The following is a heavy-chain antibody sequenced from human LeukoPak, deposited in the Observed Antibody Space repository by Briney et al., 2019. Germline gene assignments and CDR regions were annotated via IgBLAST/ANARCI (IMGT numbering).Heavy chain of an antibody. CDR2: IYSGGST. Sequence: GGSLRLSCVASGFTFISYWVSWVRQAPGKGLEWVSVIYSGGSTYYADSVKGRFTISRDNSKNTLYLQMNSLRAEDTAVYYCARDRGRDYGDYYYYYGMDVWGQGTTVTVSS. CDR3: ARDRGRDYGDYYYYYGMDV. V-gene: IGHV3-66*01. CDR1: GFTFISYW. J-gene: IGHJ6*02. D-gene: IGHD4-17*01.